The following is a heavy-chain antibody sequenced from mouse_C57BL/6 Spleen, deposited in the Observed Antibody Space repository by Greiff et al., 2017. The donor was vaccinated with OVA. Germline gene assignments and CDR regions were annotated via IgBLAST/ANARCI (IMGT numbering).Heavy chain of an antibody. CDR1: GYTFTSYW. J-gene: IGHJ4*01. CDR3: ARFITTVVGAMDY. CDR2: IDPSDSYT. Sequence: QVQLQQPGAELVMPGASVKLSCKASGYTFTSYWMHWVKQRPGQGLEWIGEIDPSDSYTNYNQKFKGKSTLTVDKSSSTAYMQLSSLTSEDSAVYYCARFITTVVGAMDYWGQGTSVTVSS. D-gene: IGHD1-1*02. V-gene: IGHV1-69*01.